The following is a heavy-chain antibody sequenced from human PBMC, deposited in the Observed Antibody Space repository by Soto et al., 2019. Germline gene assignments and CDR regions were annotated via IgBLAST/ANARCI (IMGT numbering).Heavy chain of an antibody. V-gene: IGHV1-46*01. D-gene: IGHD6-6*01. J-gene: IGHJ4*02. CDR1: GFSFTSNH. CDR2: INPSLGRA. Sequence: ASVMVSCKTSGFSFTSNHIHWLRQAPGQGLEWMGVINPSLGRANYAQKFQDRVAMTWDTSTTTVYMELSGLRSDDTAVYYCARAPYSSTSFFFDYWGQGALVTVSS. CDR3: ARAPYSSTSFFFDY.